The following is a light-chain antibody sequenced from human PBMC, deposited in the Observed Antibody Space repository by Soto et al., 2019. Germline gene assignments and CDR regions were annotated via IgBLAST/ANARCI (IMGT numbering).Light chain of an antibody. V-gene: IGLV1-40*01. J-gene: IGLJ2*01. Sequence: QSVLTQPPSVSGAPGQRVTISCNGSSSNIGAGSDVHWYQHLPGTAPRLLIYGNINRPSGVPDRFSGSKSGTSASLAITGLQAEDEADYYCQSYDSSLSGRVFGGGTKLTVL. CDR2: GNI. CDR3: QSYDSSLSGRV. CDR1: SSNIGAGSD.